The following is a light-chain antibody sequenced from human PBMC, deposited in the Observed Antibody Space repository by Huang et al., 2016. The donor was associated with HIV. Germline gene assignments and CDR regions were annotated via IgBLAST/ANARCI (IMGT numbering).Light chain of an antibody. CDR1: QDIRIW. CDR2: SAS. CDR3: LQADISPRS. Sequence: DIQMTQSPSSVSASEGDPVTITCRASQDIRIWLAWYHQKPRESPTLLIHSASILVSGVTSRFSGSGSGTNFSLTINGLRPDDFATYYCLQADISPRSFGQGTRLDIQ. V-gene: IGKV1-12*01. J-gene: IGKJ5*01.